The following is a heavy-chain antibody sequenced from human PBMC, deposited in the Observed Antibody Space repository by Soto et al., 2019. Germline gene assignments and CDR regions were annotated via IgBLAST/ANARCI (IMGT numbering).Heavy chain of an antibody. J-gene: IGHJ6*02. CDR2: IKSKTDGGTT. V-gene: IGHV3-15*01. CDR1: GFTFSNAW. Sequence: PGGSLSLSCAASGFTFSNAWMSWVRQAPGKGLEWVGRIKSKTDGGTTDYAAPVKGRFTISRDDSKNTLYLQMNSLKTEDTAVYYCTTEYSGSYFYYYGMDVWGQGTTVTVSS. CDR3: TTEYSGSYFYYYGMDV. D-gene: IGHD1-26*01.